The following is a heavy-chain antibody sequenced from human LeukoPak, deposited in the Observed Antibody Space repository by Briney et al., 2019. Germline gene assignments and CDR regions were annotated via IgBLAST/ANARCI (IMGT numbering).Heavy chain of an antibody. V-gene: IGHV1-2*02. CDR1: GYIFSAYD. D-gene: IGHD3-10*01. CDR3: ARNMTYHGNDY. J-gene: IGHJ4*02. CDR2: INPNTGDT. Sequence: ASVKVSCKASGYIFSAYDIHWVRQAPGQGLEWMGWINPNTGDTYYADNFQGRVTMTRDTSISAVYMELSRLRSDDTAMYYCARNMTYHGNDYWGQGTLITVSS.